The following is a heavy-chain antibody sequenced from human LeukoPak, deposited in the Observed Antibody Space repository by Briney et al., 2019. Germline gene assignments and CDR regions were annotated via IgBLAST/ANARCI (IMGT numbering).Heavy chain of an antibody. J-gene: IGHJ4*02. CDR3: ARSGGIAVAGSFDY. V-gene: IGHV4-61*02. Sequence: SQTLSLTCTVSGGSISSGSYYWSWIRQPAGKGLEWIGRIYTSGSTNYNPSLKSRVTISVDKSKNQFSLKLSCVTAADTAVYYCARSGGIAVAGSFDYWGQGTLVTVSS. CDR2: IYTSGST. CDR1: GGSISSGSYY. D-gene: IGHD6-19*01.